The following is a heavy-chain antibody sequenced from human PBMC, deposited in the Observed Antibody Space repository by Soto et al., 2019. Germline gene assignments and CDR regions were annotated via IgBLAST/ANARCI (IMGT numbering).Heavy chain of an antibody. CDR3: TIRLVRSSGWYYFDY. J-gene: IGHJ4*02. V-gene: IGHV3-73*01. CDR2: IRSKANSYAT. Sequence: GGSLRLSCAASGFTFRGSAIHWVRRASGKGLEWVGRIRSKANSYATAYAASVKGRFTISRDDSKNTAYLQMNSLKTEDTAVYYCTIRLVRSSGWYYFDYWGQGTLVTVSS. D-gene: IGHD6-19*01. CDR1: GFTFRGSA.